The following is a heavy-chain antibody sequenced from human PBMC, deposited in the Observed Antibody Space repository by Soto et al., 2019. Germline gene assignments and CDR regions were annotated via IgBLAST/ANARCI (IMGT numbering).Heavy chain of an antibody. J-gene: IGHJ4*02. Sequence: QVQLQESGPGLVKPSQTLSLTCTVSGGAISSGGYYWSWIRQHPGKGLEWIGCIFYSGSTYYNPSLKSGVSISVDTSKNQLSLKLRSVTAADTAVYYWARDRGDYDFWSGTGGYFDYWGQGILVTVSS. D-gene: IGHD3-3*01. CDR1: GGAISSGGYY. CDR2: IFYSGST. CDR3: ARDRGDYDFWSGTGGYFDY. V-gene: IGHV4-31*03.